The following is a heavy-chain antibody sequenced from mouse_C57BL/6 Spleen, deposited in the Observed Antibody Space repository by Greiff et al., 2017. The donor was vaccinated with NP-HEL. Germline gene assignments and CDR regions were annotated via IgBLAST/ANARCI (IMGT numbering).Heavy chain of an antibody. V-gene: IGHV7-3*01. J-gene: IGHJ3*01. CDR1: GFTFTDYY. D-gene: IGHD2-1*01. Sequence: EVQVVESGGGLVQPGGSLSLSCAASGFTFTDYYMSWVRQPPGKALEWLGFIRNKANGYTTEYSASVKGRFTISRDNSQSILYLQMNALRAEDSATYYCARYDYGNGAYWGQGTLVTVSA. CDR2: IRNKANGYTT. CDR3: ARYDYGNGAY.